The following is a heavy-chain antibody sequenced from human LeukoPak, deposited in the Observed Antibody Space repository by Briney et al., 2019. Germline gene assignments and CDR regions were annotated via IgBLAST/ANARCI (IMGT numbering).Heavy chain of an antibody. J-gene: IGHJ6*04. CDR2: ISSSGSTI. Sequence: GESLRLSCAASGFTFSSYSMNWVRQAPGKGLEWVSYISSSGSTIYYADSVKGLFTISRDNAKNSLYLQMNSLRAEDTAVYYCAELGITMIGGVWGKGTTVTISS. D-gene: IGHD3-10*02. CDR1: GFTFSSYS. CDR3: AELGITMIGGV. V-gene: IGHV3-48*04.